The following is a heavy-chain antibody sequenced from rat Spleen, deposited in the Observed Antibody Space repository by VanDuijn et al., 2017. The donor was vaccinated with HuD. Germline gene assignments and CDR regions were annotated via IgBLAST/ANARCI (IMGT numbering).Heavy chain of an antibody. Sequence: EVQLVESGGGLVQPGRSLKLTCEASGFTFNNYWMTWIRQAPGKGLEWVASITNTGGSTFYPDSVKGRFTISRDNAKSTLYLQMNSLRSEDTATYYCARQETYYGYRGWFAYWGQGTLVTVSS. CDR2: ITNTGGST. J-gene: IGHJ3*01. CDR3: ARQETYYGYRGWFAY. CDR1: GFTFNNYW. V-gene: IGHV5-31*01. D-gene: IGHD1-9*01.